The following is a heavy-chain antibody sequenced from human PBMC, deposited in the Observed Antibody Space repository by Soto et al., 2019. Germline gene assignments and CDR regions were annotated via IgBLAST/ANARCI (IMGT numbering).Heavy chain of an antibody. J-gene: IGHJ6*01. CDR2: INHSGST. Sequence: SEELSRTCPVDDWSLICDYWSWIRQPAGDWLEWIVEINHSGSTNYNPCLKSRVTISVDTSKTQLSLKLSSVTAADTTVYYCARGLLWFGEGYYYYYGMEVWGQGPTVTGSS. V-gene: IGHV4-34*01. D-gene: IGHD3-10*01. CDR1: DWSLICDY. CDR3: ARGLLWFGEGYYYYYGMEV.